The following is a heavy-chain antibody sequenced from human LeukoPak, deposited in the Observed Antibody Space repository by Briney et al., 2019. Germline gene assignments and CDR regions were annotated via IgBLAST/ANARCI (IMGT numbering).Heavy chain of an antibody. CDR1: GFTFSTYA. CDR2: ISYDGTNK. Sequence: GRSLRLSCAASGFTFSTYAMHWVRQAPGKGLEWVAFISYDGTNKYCADSVKGRFTISRDNSKNTLYLQMNSLRAEDTALYYCAREILTRYAFDIWGQGTMVTVSS. CDR3: AREILTRYAFDI. D-gene: IGHD4-23*01. J-gene: IGHJ3*02. V-gene: IGHV3-30-3*01.